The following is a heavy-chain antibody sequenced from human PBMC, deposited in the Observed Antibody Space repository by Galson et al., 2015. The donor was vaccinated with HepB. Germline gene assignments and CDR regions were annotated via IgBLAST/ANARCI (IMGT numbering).Heavy chain of an antibody. J-gene: IGHJ3*02. V-gene: IGHV3-9*01. CDR1: GFTFDDSA. CDR3: AKDQGGRDPDAFDI. D-gene: IGHD1-26*01. Sequence: SLRLSCAASGFTFDDSAMHWVRQAPGKGLEWVSGISWNSGTIGYADSVKGRFTISRDNAKNSLYLQMNSLRAEDTALYYCAKDQGGRDPDAFDIWGQGTMVTVSS. CDR2: ISWNSGTI.